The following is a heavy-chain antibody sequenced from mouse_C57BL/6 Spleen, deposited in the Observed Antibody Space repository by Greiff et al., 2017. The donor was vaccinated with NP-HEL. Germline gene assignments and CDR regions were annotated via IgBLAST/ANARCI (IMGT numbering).Heavy chain of an antibody. CDR1: GYTFTSYW. CDR3: ARRRNWDESWFAY. Sequence: VQLQQPGAELVKPGASVKLSCKASGYTFTSYWMQWVKQRPGQGLEWIGEIDPSDSYTNYNQKFKGKATLTVDTSSSTAYMQLSSLTSEDSAVYYCARRRNWDESWFAYWGQGTLVTVSA. V-gene: IGHV1-50*01. CDR2: IDPSDSYT. D-gene: IGHD4-1*01. J-gene: IGHJ3*01.